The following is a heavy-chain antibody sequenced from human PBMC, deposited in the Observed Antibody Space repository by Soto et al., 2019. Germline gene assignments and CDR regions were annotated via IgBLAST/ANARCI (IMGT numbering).Heavy chain of an antibody. CDR2: IFHDGNT. Sequence: NPSETLSLTCAVSGASIGSGGWWSWVRQPPGKGLEWIAEIFHDGNTNYSPSLKSRVTISVDKSQNQFSLNVYSVTAADTAVYYCARHEGRTGPDQWGQGTLVTVSS. D-gene: IGHD3-9*01. J-gene: IGHJ5*02. CDR3: ARHEGRTGPDQ. CDR1: GASIGSGGW. V-gene: IGHV4-4*02.